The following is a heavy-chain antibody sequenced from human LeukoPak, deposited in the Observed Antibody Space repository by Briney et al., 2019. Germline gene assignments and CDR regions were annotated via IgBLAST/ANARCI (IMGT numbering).Heavy chain of an antibody. CDR3: ARHTRGPNWFDP. CDR1: NDSISSGDYY. V-gene: IGHV4-61*08. J-gene: IGHJ5*02. Sequence: SETLSLTCTVSNDSISSGDYYWNWIRQPPGKGLEWIGYIYYSGSTNYNPSLKSRVTISVDTSKNQFSLKLSSVTAADTAVYYCARHTRGPNWFDPWGQGTLVTVSS. D-gene: IGHD2-2*02. CDR2: IYYSGST.